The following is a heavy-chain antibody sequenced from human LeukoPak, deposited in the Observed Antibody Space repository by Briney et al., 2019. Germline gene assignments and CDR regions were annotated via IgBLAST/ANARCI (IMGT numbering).Heavy chain of an antibody. D-gene: IGHD6-19*01. V-gene: IGHV4-30-2*01. CDR1: GGSISSGGYS. CDR2: IYHSGST. CDR3: ARASVAASGHYFDY. Sequence: SETLSLTCAVSGGSISSGGYSWSWIRQPPGKGLEWIGYIYHSGSTYSDPSLRSRVTISVDRSKNQFSLKLSSVTAADTAVYYCARASVAASGHYFDYWGQGTLVTVSS. J-gene: IGHJ4*02.